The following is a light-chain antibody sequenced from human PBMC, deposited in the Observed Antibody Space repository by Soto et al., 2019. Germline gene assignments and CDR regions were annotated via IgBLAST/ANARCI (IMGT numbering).Light chain of an antibody. CDR3: QQYNNWPPMYT. Sequence: EIVMTQSPATLSVSPGDTATLSCRASQNVNSNLAWFQQKPGQAPRLLTHGASTRATGIPARFSGSGSGTEFTLTISSLQSEDFAVYYCQQYNNWPPMYTFGQGTKVDIK. CDR2: GAS. V-gene: IGKV3-15*01. J-gene: IGKJ2*01. CDR1: QNVNSN.